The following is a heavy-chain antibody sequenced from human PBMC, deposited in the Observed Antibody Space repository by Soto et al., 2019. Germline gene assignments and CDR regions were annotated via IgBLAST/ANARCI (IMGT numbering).Heavy chain of an antibody. CDR2: LYYTGDT. V-gene: IGHV4-39*01. Sequence: SETLSLTCSVSGGSISDASYYWAWIRQSPGKGLEWIGTLYYTGDTYYNVSLQSRVSISADTSKNQFSLTLTSVTAADTAVYYCASLFCSSRFLAGSFVPWGQGTLVTVSS. CDR3: ASLFCSSRFLAGSFVP. D-gene: IGHD6-13*01. J-gene: IGHJ5*02. CDR1: GGSISDASYY.